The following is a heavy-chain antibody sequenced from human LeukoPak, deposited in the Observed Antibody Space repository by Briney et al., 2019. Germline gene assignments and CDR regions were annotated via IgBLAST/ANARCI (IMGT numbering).Heavy chain of an antibody. CDR3: ARHVRYGGYYYYMDV. CDR1: GGSFSGYY. V-gene: IGHV4-34*01. Sequence: PSETLSLTCAVYGGSFSGYYWSWIRQPPGKGLEWIGEINHSGSTNYNPSLKSRLTISVDTSKNQFSLKLSSVTAADTAVYYCARHVRYGGYYYYMDVWGKGTTVTVSS. D-gene: IGHD5-18*01. J-gene: IGHJ6*03. CDR2: INHSGST.